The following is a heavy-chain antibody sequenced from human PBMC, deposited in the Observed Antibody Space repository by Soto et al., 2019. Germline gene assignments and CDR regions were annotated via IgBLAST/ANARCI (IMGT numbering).Heavy chain of an antibody. V-gene: IGHV5-51*01. CDR2: IYPGDSDT. CDR3: AAYSGSSGRQFDY. J-gene: IGHJ4*02. CDR1: GYSFTNYW. D-gene: IGHD6-6*01. Sequence: GESLKISCKGSGYSFTNYWIGWVRQMPGKGLEWMGMIYPGDSDTRYSPSFQGQVTISDDKSISTAYLQWSSLKASDTAMYYCAAYSGSSGRQFDYWGQGTLVTVSS.